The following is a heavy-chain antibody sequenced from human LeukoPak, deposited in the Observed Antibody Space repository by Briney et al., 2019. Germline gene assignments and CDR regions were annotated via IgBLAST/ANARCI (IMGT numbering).Heavy chain of an antibody. V-gene: IGHV4-4*07. D-gene: IGHD2-15*01. CDR2: VSSSGTT. Sequence: SETLSLTCIVSCGSINGYYWNWIRQSADKGLEWIGRVSSSGTTNYNPSLKSRVTMSVDSSKDQFSLRLSSVTAADTAVYYCARDRGIAQGRVRHPFFDYWGQGSLVRVSS. CDR1: CGSINGYY. J-gene: IGHJ4*02. CDR3: ARDRGIAQGRVRHPFFDY.